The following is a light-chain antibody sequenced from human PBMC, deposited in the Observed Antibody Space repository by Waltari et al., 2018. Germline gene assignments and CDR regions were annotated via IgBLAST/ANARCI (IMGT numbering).Light chain of an antibody. CDR2: AAS. Sequence: DIQMTQSPSSLSASVGDRVTITCRASQSISSYLNWYQQKPGKAPKLLIYAASSLQSGVPSRFSGSGSGTEFTLTISSLQSEDFAVYYCQQYKYWPPLTFGGGTKVEIK. CDR3: QQYKYWPPLT. CDR1: QSISSY. J-gene: IGKJ4*01. V-gene: IGKV1-39*01.